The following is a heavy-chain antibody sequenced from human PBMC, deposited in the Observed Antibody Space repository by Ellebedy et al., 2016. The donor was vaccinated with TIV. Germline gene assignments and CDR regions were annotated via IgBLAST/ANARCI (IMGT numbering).Heavy chain of an antibody. CDR2: IWYDGSNK. CDR3: ARDPRRGYSYGLLDY. CDR1: GFTFSSYG. D-gene: IGHD5-18*01. V-gene: IGHV3-33*08. J-gene: IGHJ4*02. Sequence: PGGSLRLSCAASGFTFSSYGMHWVRQAPGKGLEWVAVIWYDGSNKYYADSVKGRFTISRDNSKNTLYLQMNSLRAEDTAVYYCARDPRRGYSYGLLDYWGQGTLVTVSS.